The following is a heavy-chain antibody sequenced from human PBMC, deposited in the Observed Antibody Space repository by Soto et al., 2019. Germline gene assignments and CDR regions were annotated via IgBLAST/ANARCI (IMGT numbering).Heavy chain of an antibody. D-gene: IGHD3-10*01. CDR3: ARFGLERRLARNYYYYYGMDV. V-gene: IGHV5-10-1*01. J-gene: IGHJ6*02. Sequence: GESLKISCKCSGYSFTSYWISLVRQMPGKGLEWMGRIDPSDSYTNYSPSFQGHVTISADKSINTAYLQWSSLKASDTAIYYCARFGLERRLARNYYYYYGMDVWGPGTTVTVSS. CDR1: GYSFTSYW. CDR2: IDPSDSYT.